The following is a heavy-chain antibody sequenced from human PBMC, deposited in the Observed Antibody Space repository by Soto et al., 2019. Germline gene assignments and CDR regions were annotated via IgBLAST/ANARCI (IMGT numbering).Heavy chain of an antibody. CDR1: GYTFTSYY. CDR2: INPSGGST. D-gene: IGHD2-2*01. Sequence: ASVKVSCKASGYTFTSYYMHWVRQAPGQGLEWMGIINPSGGSTSYAQKFQGRVTMTRDTSTSTVYMELSSLRSEDTAVYYCARGEEMVVVPSTLDYWGQGTLVTVSS. J-gene: IGHJ4*02. V-gene: IGHV1-46*01. CDR3: ARGEEMVVVPSTLDY.